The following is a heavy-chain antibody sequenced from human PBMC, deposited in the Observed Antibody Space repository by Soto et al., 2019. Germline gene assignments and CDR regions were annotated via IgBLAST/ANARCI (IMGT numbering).Heavy chain of an antibody. CDR3: ARGTEKAPFYFDLSGYPRPAGFVL. D-gene: IGHD5-12*01. CDR2: IIPMLCKA. CDR1: GGTFSSDT. Sequence: QVQLEQSGAEVKKHGSSVKVSCKASGGTFSSDTFSWVRLAPGQGLEWMGGIIPMLCKANYAQNFDGRVTITEDEFTTTVYMELSSVRSDDKVFFCCARGTEKAPFYFDLSGYPRPAGFVLWGQGTMVTVSS. V-gene: IGHV1-69*01. J-gene: IGHJ3*01.